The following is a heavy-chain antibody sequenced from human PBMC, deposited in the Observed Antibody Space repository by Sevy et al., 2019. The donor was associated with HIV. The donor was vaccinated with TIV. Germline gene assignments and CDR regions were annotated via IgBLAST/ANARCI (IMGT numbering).Heavy chain of an antibody. Sequence: ASVKVSCKASGGTFSNYALSWARQAPGQGLEWMGGIIPIFGKTNYAQTFQGRVTITADEFTSTAYMELSSLRSADTAVYYCARTPIVVIPGATDLYFDNWGQGTLVTVSS. J-gene: IGHJ4*02. CDR3: ARTPIVVIPGATDLYFDN. CDR1: GGTFSNYA. D-gene: IGHD2-2*01. CDR2: IIPIFGKT. V-gene: IGHV1-69*13.